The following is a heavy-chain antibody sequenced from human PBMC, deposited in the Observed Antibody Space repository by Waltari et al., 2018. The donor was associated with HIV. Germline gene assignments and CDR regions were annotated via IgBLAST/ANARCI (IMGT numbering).Heavy chain of an antibody. CDR1: GFTFKNYG. V-gene: IGHV3-33*01. J-gene: IGHJ4*02. CDR3: ARDRGGSSSLVLDS. Sequence: QVQLVESGGGVVQPGRSLRLSCAASGFTFKNYGMHWVRQAPGKELEWVAVIWYDGSNKYYADSVKGRFTSSRDNSKNRLYLQMNSLRAEDTAVYYCARDRGGSSSLVLDSWGQGTLVTVSS. D-gene: IGHD6-6*01. CDR2: IWYDGSNK.